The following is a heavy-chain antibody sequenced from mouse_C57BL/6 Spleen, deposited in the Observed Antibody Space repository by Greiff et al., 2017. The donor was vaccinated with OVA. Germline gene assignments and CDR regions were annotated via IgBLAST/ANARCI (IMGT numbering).Heavy chain of an antibody. J-gene: IGHJ2*01. CDR2: IWSGGST. Sequence: QVQLKESGPGLVQPSQSLSITCTVSGFSLTSYGVHWVRQSPGQGLEWLGVIWSGGSTDYNAAFISRLSISKDKSKSQVFFKTTGLHADDTATYYCASSLGYWGQGTTLTVSS. V-gene: IGHV2-2*01. CDR1: GFSLTSYG. CDR3: ASSLGY. D-gene: IGHD3-3*01.